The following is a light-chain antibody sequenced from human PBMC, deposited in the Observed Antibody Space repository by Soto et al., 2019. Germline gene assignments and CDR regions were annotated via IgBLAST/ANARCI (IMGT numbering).Light chain of an antibody. V-gene: IGLV2-23*01. Sequence: SVLTQPAPVSGSPGQSITVSCPGNSSDVGSYNLVSWYQQHPGKAPKLMIYEGSKRPSGVSNRFSGSKSGNTASLTISGLQAEDEADYYCCSYAGSSTSFGTGTKVTVL. CDR1: SSDVGSYNL. CDR3: CSYAGSSTS. CDR2: EGS. J-gene: IGLJ1*01.